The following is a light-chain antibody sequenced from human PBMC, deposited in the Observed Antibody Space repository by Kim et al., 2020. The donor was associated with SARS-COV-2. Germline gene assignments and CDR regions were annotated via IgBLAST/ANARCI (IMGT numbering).Light chain of an antibody. CDR2: GAS. J-gene: IGKJ4*01. CDR3: QQYSHWPLT. Sequence: EIVMTQSPATLSVSPGERATLSCRASQSVSSNLAWYQQKPGQAPRLPIYGASTRATGIPGRFSGSGSGTEFTLTISSLQSEDFAVYYCQQYSHWPLTFGGGTKADIK. CDR1: QSVSSN. V-gene: IGKV3-15*01.